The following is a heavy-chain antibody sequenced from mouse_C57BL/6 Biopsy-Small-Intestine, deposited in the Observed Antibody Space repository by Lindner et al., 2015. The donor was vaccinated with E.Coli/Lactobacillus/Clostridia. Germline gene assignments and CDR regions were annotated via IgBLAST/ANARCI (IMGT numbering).Heavy chain of an antibody. J-gene: IGHJ1*03. V-gene: IGHV1-82*01. CDR3: ARGGYFDV. CDR1: GYAFSSSW. CDR2: IYPGDGDT. Sequence: VQLQESGPELVKPGASVKISCKASGYAFSSSWMNWVKQRPGKGLEWIGRIYPGDGDTNYNGKFKGKATLTVNKSSSTAYMELRSLTSEDSAVYYCARGGYFDVWGTGTTATVSS.